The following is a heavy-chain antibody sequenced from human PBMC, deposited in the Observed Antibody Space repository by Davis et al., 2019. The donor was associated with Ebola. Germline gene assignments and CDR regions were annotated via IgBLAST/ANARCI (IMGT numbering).Heavy chain of an antibody. V-gene: IGHV4-39*07. CDR2: IYYTGGT. CDR1: GGSISSSSYY. Sequence: MPSETLSLTCTVSGGSISSSSYYWGWIRQPPGKGLEWIGSIYYTGGTSYNPSLKSRVTISVDTSKNQFSLKLSSVTAADTAVYYCARDRSFYDSSGSTFDYWGQGTLVTVSS. D-gene: IGHD3-22*01. J-gene: IGHJ4*02. CDR3: ARDRSFYDSSGSTFDY.